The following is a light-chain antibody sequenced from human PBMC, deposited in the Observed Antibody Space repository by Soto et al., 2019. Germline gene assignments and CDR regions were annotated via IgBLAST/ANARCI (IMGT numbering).Light chain of an antibody. Sequence: IQMTQSPSSLSASVGDSVTITCRASQDIVNFLAWYQQRPGETPKLLISGASTSQSGVPSRFSGRGSGTTFTLTISSLQPEDDGSYYCGTYYTALFSFRPGTTVDIK. J-gene: IGKJ3*01. CDR1: QDIVNF. CDR3: GTYYTALFS. CDR2: GAS. V-gene: IGKV1-27*01.